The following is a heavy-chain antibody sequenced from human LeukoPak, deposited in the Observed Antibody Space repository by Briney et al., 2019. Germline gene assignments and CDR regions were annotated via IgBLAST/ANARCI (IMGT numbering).Heavy chain of an antibody. CDR2: FDPEDGET. J-gene: IGHJ4*02. CDR1: GYTLTELS. CDR3: ATDPYYYDSSGYSFDY. D-gene: IGHD3-22*01. V-gene: IGHV1-24*01. Sequence: ASVKVSCKVSGYTLTELSMHWVRQAPGKGREWMGGFDPEDGETIYAQKFQGRVTMTEDTSTDTAYMELSSLRSEDTAVYYCATDPYYYDSSGYSFDYWGQGTLVTVSS.